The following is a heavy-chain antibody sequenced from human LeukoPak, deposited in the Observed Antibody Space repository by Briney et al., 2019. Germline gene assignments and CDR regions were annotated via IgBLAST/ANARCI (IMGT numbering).Heavy chain of an antibody. J-gene: IGHJ4*02. CDR1: GYTFTGYY. CDR3: ARDRDPDYTFDY. CDR2: INPNSGGT. Sequence: ASVKVSCKASGYTFTGYYMHRVRQAPGQGLEWMGWINPNSGGTNYAQKFQGRVTMTRDTSISTAYMELSRLRSDDTAVYYCARDRDPDYTFDYWGQGTLVTVSS. D-gene: IGHD4-4*01. V-gene: IGHV1-2*02.